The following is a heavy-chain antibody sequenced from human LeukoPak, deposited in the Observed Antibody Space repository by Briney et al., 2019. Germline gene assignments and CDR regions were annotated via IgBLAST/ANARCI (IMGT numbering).Heavy chain of an antibody. J-gene: IGHJ6*03. CDR3: ARGFKSYYGAFGYYYYMDV. Sequence: ASVKVSCKASGYTFTSYDINWVRQATGQGLEWMGWMNPNSGNTGYAQKFQGRVTMTRNTSISTAYMELSSLRSEDTAVYYCARGFKSYYGAFGYYYYMDVWGKGTTVTISS. V-gene: IGHV1-8*01. D-gene: IGHD3-10*01. CDR2: MNPNSGNT. CDR1: GYTFTSYD.